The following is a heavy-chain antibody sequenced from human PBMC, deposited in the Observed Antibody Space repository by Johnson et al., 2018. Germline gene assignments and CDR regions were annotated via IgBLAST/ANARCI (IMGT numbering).Heavy chain of an antibody. D-gene: IGHD1-1*01. CDR3: AKDEGDDLYGMDV. V-gene: IGHV3-43*01. CDR2: ISWDGGST. J-gene: IGHJ6*02. CDR1: GFTFDDYT. Sequence: VQLVQSGGVVVQPGGSLRLSCAASGFTFDDYTMHWVRQAPGKGLEWVSLISWDGGSTYYADSVKGRFTISRDNSKNSLYLQMNSLRTEDTALYYCAKDEGDDLYGMDVWGQGTTVTVSS.